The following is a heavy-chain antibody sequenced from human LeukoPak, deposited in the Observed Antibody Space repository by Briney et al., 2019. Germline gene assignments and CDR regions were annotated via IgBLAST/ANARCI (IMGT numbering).Heavy chain of an antibody. Sequence: GGSLRLSCAASGFTFSSYNMNWVRQAPGKGLEWVSSISSSSNYIYYADSVKGRFTISRDNAKNSLYLQMNNLRVEDTAVYYCVVYKYILSWSAFDFWGRGTMVTVSS. CDR2: ISSSSNYI. CDR1: GFTFSSYN. CDR3: VVYKYILSWSAFDF. V-gene: IGHV3-21*01. J-gene: IGHJ3*01. D-gene: IGHD6-13*01.